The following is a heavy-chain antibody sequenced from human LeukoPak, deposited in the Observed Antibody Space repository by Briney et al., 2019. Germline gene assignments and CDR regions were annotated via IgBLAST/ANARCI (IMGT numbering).Heavy chain of an antibody. Sequence: SETLSLTCTVSGGSISSSSYYWGWIRQPPGKGLEWIGSIYYSGSTYYNPSLKSRVTISVDTSKNQSSLKLSSVTAADTAVYYCASECRGGDCSTDAFDIWGQGTMVTVSS. CDR3: ASECRGGDCSTDAFDI. CDR1: GGSISSSSYY. J-gene: IGHJ3*02. V-gene: IGHV4-39*01. CDR2: IYYSGST. D-gene: IGHD2-21*02.